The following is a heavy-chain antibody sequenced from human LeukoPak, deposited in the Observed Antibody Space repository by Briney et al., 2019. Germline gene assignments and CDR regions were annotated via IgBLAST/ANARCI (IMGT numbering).Heavy chain of an antibody. V-gene: IGHV3-48*01. CDR2: INSSSSTI. D-gene: IGHD4-23*01. Sequence: PGGSLTLSCAASGFTFSSYSMNWVRQAPGKGLEWVSYINSSSSTIYYADSVKGRFTISRDNAKNPLYLQMNSLRAEDTAVYYCARDSIYGGSNYYFDYWGQGTLVTVSS. CDR1: GFTFSSYS. J-gene: IGHJ4*02. CDR3: ARDSIYGGSNYYFDY.